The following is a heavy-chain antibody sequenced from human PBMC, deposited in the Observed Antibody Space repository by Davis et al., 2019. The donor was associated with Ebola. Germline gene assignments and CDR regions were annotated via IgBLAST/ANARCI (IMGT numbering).Heavy chain of an antibody. J-gene: IGHJ3*02. CDR1: GGSFSGYY. CDR3: ARNSDYGGNDVFDI. CDR2: IYNSGST. V-gene: IGHV4-34*01. D-gene: IGHD4-23*01. Sequence: SETLSLTCAVYGGSFSGYYWSWIRQPPGKGLEWIGSIYNSGSTYYNPSLKSRVTISVDRSKNQFSLKVNSVTPADTAVYYCARNSDYGGNDVFDIWGQGTMVTVSS.